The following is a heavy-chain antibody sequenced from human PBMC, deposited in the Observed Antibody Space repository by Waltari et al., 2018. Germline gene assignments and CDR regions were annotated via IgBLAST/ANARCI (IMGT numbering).Heavy chain of an antibody. J-gene: IGHJ3*02. D-gene: IGHD2-15*01. Sequence: EVQLVESGGGLVRPGGSLRLSCAASGIIVTNNFMTWVRQAPGKGLEWVSVIRFDGDTYYAASVEGRFTMSRDKSTNRVHLQMHSLRVEDTAVYFCARDYSDALDIWGQGTVVTVSS. CDR2: IRFDGDT. CDR1: GIIVTNNF. CDR3: ARDYSDALDI. V-gene: IGHV3-66*01.